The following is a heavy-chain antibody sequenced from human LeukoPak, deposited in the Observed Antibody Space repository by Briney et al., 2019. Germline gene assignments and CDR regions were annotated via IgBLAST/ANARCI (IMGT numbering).Heavy chain of an antibody. D-gene: IGHD4-23*01. J-gene: IGHJ6*02. CDR2: ISGSGGST. V-gene: IGHV3-23*01. CDR3: AKDRVDELPNYYGMDV. CDR1: GFTFSSYG. Sequence: AGRSLRLSCAASGFTFSSYGMHWVRQAPGKGLEWVSAISGSGGSTYYADSVKGRFTISRDNSKNTLYLQMNSLRAEDTAVYYCAKDRVDELPNYYGMDVWGQGTTVTVAS.